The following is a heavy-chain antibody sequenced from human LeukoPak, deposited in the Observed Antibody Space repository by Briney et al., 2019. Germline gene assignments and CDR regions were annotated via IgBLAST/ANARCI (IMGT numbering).Heavy chain of an antibody. CDR2: MNPNSGNT. CDR1: GYTFTSYD. CDR3: ARVPMTTVTPDFDY. V-gene: IGHV1-8*01. Sequence: RASVKVSCKASGYTFTSYDINWVRHATGQGLEWMGWMNPNSGNTGYAQKFQGRVTMTRNTSISTAYMELSSLRSEDTAVYYCARVPMTTVTPDFDYWGQGTLVTVSS. D-gene: IGHD4-17*01. J-gene: IGHJ4*02.